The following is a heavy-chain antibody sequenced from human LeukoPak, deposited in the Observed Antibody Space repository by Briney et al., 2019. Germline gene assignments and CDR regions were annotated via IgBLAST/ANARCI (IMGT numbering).Heavy chain of an antibody. D-gene: IGHD3-22*01. CDR1: GYTFTSYY. CDR3: ARTRAGYYDSSGYYPAGYNAFDI. CDR2: INPSGGST. Sequence: ASVKVSCKASGYTFTSYYMHWVRQAPGQGLEWMGIINPSGGSTSYAQKFQGRVTMTRDTSTNTVYMELSSLRSEDTAVYYCARTRAGYYDSSGYYPAGYNAFDIWGQGTMVTVSS. V-gene: IGHV1-46*01. J-gene: IGHJ3*02.